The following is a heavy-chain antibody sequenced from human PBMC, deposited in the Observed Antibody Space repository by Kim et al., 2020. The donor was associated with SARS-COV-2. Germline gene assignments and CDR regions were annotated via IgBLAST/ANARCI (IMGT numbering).Heavy chain of an antibody. D-gene: IGHD3-3*01. CDR1: GGSFSGYY. CDR3: ARGTYPTIFGVVIIHGGYFDY. CDR2: INHSGST. Sequence: SETLSLTCAVYGGSFSGYYWSWIRQPPGKGLEWIGEINHSGSTNYNPSLKSRVTISVDTSKNQFSLKLSSVTAADTAVYYCARGTYPTIFGVVIIHGGYFDYWGQGTLVTVSS. J-gene: IGHJ4*02. V-gene: IGHV4-34*01.